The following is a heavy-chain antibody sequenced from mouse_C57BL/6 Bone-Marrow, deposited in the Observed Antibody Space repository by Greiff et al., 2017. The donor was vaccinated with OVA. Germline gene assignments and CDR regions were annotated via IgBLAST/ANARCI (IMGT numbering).Heavy chain of an antibody. CDR3: ARYYGNYVWYFDV. D-gene: IGHD2-1*01. V-gene: IGHV1-18*01. J-gene: IGHJ1*03. CDR1: GYTFTDYN. Sequence: EVQLQQSGPELVKPGASVKIPCKASGYTFTDYNMDWVKQSHGKSLEWIGDINPNNGGTIYNQKFKGKATLTVDKSSSTAYMELRSLTSEDTAVYYCARYYGNYVWYFDVWGTGTTVTVSS. CDR2: INPNNGGT.